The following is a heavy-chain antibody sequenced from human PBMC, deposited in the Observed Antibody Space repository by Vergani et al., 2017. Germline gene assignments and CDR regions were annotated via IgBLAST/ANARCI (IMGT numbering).Heavy chain of an antibody. J-gene: IGHJ3*02. CDR1: GFTFRIYG. Sequence: QVQLVESGGGVVQPGGSLRLSCIASGFTFRIYGMHWVRQAPGKGLEWVAFIRYDGTKRFYGDSVKGRFTISRDNSKNTLILQMNSLRAEDTAVYYCARSGSYYFSSAGDAFDIWGQGTVVTVSS. D-gene: IGHD1-26*01. V-gene: IGHV3-30*02. CDR3: ARSGSYYFSSAGDAFDI. CDR2: IRYDGTKR.